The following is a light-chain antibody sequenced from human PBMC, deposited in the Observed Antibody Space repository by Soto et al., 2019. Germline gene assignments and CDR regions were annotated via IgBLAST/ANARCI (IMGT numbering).Light chain of an antibody. CDR2: WAS. V-gene: IGKV4-1*01. CDR3: QQYYNIPFT. CDR1: QSVLYSSNNKNY. J-gene: IGKJ4*01. Sequence: DIVMTQSPDSLAVSLGERATINCKSSQSVLYSSNNKNYLAWYQQKPGQPPKLLIYWASTRQSGVPDRFSGSGSGTDFTLTISSLQAEDVAVYHCQQYYNIPFTFGGGTKVEFK.